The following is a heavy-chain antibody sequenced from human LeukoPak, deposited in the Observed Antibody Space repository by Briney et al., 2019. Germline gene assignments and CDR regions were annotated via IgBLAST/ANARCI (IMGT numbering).Heavy chain of an antibody. CDR1: GFTFSNYD. CDR3: ASDGTPLRVGEVYFDN. J-gene: IGHJ4*02. V-gene: IGHV3-48*03. CDR2: ITSSGTTI. Sequence: GSLRLSCAASGFTFSNYDMNWVRQAPGRVLEWVSYITSSGTTIYYADSVKGRFTISRDDAKNSVYLQMNSLRDEDTAVYYCASDGTPLRVGEVYFDNWGQRTLVTVSS. D-gene: IGHD3-10*01.